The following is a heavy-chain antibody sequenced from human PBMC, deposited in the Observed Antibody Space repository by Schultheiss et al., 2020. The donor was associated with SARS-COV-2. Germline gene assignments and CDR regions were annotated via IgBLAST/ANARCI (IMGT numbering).Heavy chain of an antibody. J-gene: IGHJ5*02. CDR3: AKDLFGEQLGRNWFDP. Sequence: GGSLRLSCAASGFTFSSYGMHWVRQAPGKGLEWVAVISYDGSNKYYADSVKGRFTISRDNSKNTLYLQMNSLRAEDTAVYYCAKDLFGEQLGRNWFDPWGQGTLVTVAS. CDR2: ISYDGSNK. CDR1: GFTFSSYG. V-gene: IGHV3-30*06. D-gene: IGHD3-10*01.